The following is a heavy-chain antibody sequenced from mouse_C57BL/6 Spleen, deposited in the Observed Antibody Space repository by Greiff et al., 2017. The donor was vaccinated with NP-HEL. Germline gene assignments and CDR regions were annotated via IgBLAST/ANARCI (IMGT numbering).Heavy chain of an antibody. J-gene: IGHJ4*01. Sequence: EVNLVESGGGLVKPGGSLKLSCAASGFTFSDYGMHWVRQAPEKGLEWVAYISSGSSTIYYADTVKGRFTISRDNAKNTLFLQMTSLRSEDTAMYYCARKLITTVAMDYWGQGTSVTVSS. CDR3: ARKLITTVAMDY. D-gene: IGHD1-1*01. V-gene: IGHV5-17*01. CDR2: ISSGSSTI. CDR1: GFTFSDYG.